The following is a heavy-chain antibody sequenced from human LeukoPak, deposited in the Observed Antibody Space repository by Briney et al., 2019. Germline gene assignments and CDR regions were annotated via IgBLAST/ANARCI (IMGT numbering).Heavy chain of an antibody. J-gene: IGHJ4*02. CDR2: ISSTSREI. V-gene: IGHV3-48*01. D-gene: IGHD1-1*01. Sequence: GGSLRLSCEGSGFTFSSHSMNWVRQAPGKGLELVAFISSTSREISYVDSVQGRFTISRDSAKNSLYLQMNRLRAEATAVYYCARERQLERLAFGKEGSAFDYWGQGTLVTVSS. CDR1: GFTFSSHS. CDR3: ARERQLERLAFGKEGSAFDY.